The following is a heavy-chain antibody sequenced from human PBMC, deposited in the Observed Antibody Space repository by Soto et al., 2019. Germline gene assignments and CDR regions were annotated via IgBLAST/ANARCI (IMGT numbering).Heavy chain of an antibody. Sequence: EVQLLESGGGLVLPGGSLRLSCAGSGFTPTTTPLSWVRQPPGKGLGWVTTISGTASRTYYVDSVKGRFFISRYNSKNTVTLQMNNLTLADTAVYYCTTSFRYLDNCGQGTRVTVSS. J-gene: IGHJ4*02. CDR1: GFTPTTTP. CDR3: TTSFRYLDN. V-gene: IGHV3-23*01. CDR2: ISGTASRT. D-gene: IGHD3-9*01.